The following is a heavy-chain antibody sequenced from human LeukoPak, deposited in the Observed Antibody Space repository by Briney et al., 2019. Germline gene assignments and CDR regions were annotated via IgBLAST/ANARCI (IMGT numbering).Heavy chain of an antibody. Sequence: TLSLTCTVSGGSISSGDYYWSWIRQPPGKGLEWIGYIYYSGSTYYNPSLKSRVTISVDTSKNQFSLKLSSVTAADTAVYYCANYFYDILTGYFDAFDIWGQGTMVTVSS. CDR3: ANYFYDILTGYFDAFDI. CDR1: GGSISSGDYY. J-gene: IGHJ3*02. V-gene: IGHV4-30-4*01. CDR2: IYYSGST. D-gene: IGHD3-9*01.